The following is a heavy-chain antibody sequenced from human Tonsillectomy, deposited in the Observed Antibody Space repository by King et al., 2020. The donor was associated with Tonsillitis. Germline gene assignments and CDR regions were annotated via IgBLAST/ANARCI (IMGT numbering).Heavy chain of an antibody. V-gene: IGHV1-69*01. J-gene: IGHJ6*02. CDR2: IIPIFGAT. Sequence: QLVQSGAEVKKPGSSLKVSCKASGGTFNNYGISWVRQAPVQGLEWMGGIIPIFGATNYAQKFQGRVTVPADESTRTASMELSSLRSDDTAVYYCARRGIINYGMDVWGQGTTVIVSS. D-gene: IGHD2-15*01. CDR3: ARRGIINYGMDV. CDR1: GGTFNNYG.